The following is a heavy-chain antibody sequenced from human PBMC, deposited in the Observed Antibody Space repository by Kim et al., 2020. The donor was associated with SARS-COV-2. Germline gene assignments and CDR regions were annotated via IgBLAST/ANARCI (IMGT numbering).Heavy chain of an antibody. CDR2: MSYDGSEK. D-gene: IGHD6-13*01. CDR1: GFTFSSYV. Sequence: GGSLRLSCVASGFTFSSYVMDWVRQAPGKGLEWVAVMSYDGSEKYYADSVKGRFTISRDNSKNTLYLQMNSLRAEDTAVYYCTRGATVSTWYLFDYWGQGALITVSS. CDR3: TRGATVSTWYLFDY. V-gene: IGHV3-33*05. J-gene: IGHJ4*02.